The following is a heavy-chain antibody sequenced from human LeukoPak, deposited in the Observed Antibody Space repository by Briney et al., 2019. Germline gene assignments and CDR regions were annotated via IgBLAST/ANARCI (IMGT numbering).Heavy chain of an antibody. Sequence: SETLSLTCTVSGGSISSYYWSWIRQPPGKGLEWIGYIYYSGSTNYNPSLKSRVTISVDTSKNQFSLKLSSVTAADTAVYYCVGTVMQWLGEYAFDIWGQGTMVTVSS. V-gene: IGHV4-59*08. D-gene: IGHD6-19*01. J-gene: IGHJ3*02. CDR3: VGTVMQWLGEYAFDI. CDR2: IYYSGST. CDR1: GGSISSYY.